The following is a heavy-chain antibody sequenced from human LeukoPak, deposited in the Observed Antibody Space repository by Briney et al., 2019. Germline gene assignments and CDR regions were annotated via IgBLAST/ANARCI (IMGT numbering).Heavy chain of an antibody. CDR3: ARVVGGSPDY. CDR2: TYYRSKLYN. Sequence: SQTLSLTCAISGDSFSSNSAAWNWIRQSPPRGLEWLGRTYYRSKLYNDYAVSVKSPITLHPDTSKNQFSLQLNSVTPEDTAIYYCARVVGGSPDYWGQGTLVTVSS. D-gene: IGHD2-15*01. J-gene: IGHJ4*02. V-gene: IGHV6-1*01. CDR1: GDSFSSNSAA.